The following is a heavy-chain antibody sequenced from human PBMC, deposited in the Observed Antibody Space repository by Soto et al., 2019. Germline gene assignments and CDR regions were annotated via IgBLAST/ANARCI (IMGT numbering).Heavy chain of an antibody. CDR3: SRGGQYSTDSHLLYAFDY. CDR1: GYTFTSYG. D-gene: IGHD6-13*01. V-gene: IGHV1-18*01. CDR2: INTYNGHT. J-gene: IGHJ4*02. Sequence: QVQLVQSGVEVKKPGASVRVSCKASGYTFTSYGINWLRQAPGQGLEWMGWINTYNGHTNYAQKLQGRVTMTTDTSTSTSYMELRSLRSDDTAVYYCSRGGQYSTDSHLLYAFDYWGQGTLVSVSS.